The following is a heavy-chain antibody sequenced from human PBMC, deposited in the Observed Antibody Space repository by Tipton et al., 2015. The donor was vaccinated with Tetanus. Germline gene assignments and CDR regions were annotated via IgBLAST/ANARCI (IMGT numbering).Heavy chain of an antibody. V-gene: IGHV3-7*01. CDR3: ARDKSGPSFY. CDR2: IKVDGGEV. Sequence: SLRLSCASSGITFSDYAMHWFRRAPGKGLEWVANIKVDGGEVYYVDSVKGRFTISRDNAKNSLYLQMNSLRAEDTAVYYCARDKSGPSFYWGQGTLVTVSS. CDR1: GITFSDYA. D-gene: IGHD2-2*01. J-gene: IGHJ4*02.